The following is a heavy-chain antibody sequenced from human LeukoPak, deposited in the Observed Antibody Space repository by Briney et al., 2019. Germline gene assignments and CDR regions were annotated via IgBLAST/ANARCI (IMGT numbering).Heavy chain of an antibody. V-gene: IGHV3-7*01. CDR3: ARGGPTAYFDY. Sequence: GGSLRLSCAASGFTFSAHWMTWVRQAPGKGLEWVANIKEDGREEYYVDSVKGRFTISRDNAKNFVYLQMTSLRADDTALYYCARGGPTAYFDYWGQGTLVTVSS. D-gene: IGHD5-18*01. CDR1: GFTFSAHW. J-gene: IGHJ4*02. CDR2: IKEDGREE.